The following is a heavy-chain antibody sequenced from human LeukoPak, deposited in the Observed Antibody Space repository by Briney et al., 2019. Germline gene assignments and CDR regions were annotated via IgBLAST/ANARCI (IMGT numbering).Heavy chain of an antibody. Sequence: ASVKVSYKVSGYTLTELSMHWVRQAPGKGLEWMGGFDPEDGETIYAQKFQGRVTMTEDTSTDTAYMELSSLRSEDTAVYYCATVGGSSWWLYNWFDPWGQGTLVTVSS. J-gene: IGHJ5*02. CDR1: GYTLTELS. D-gene: IGHD6-13*01. CDR2: FDPEDGET. V-gene: IGHV1-24*01. CDR3: ATVGGSSWWLYNWFDP.